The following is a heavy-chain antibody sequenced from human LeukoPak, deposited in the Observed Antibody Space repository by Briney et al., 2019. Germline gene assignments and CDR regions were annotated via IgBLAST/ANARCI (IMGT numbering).Heavy chain of an antibody. J-gene: IGHJ4*02. Sequence: SETLSLTCAVYGGSFSGYYWSWIRQPPGKGLEWIGEINHSGSTNYNPSLKSRVTISVDTSKNQFSLKLSSVTAADTAVYYCARVGAAAGTLLFDYWGQGTLVTVSS. CDR1: GGSFSGYY. D-gene: IGHD6-13*01. CDR3: ARVGAAAGTLLFDY. V-gene: IGHV4-34*01. CDR2: INHSGST.